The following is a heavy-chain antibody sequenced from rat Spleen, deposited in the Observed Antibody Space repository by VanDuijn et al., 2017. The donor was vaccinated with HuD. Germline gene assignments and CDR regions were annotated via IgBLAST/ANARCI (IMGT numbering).Heavy chain of an antibody. D-gene: IGHD1-4*01. CDR2: MRYDGDT. Sequence: QVQLTESGPGLVQPSQTLSLTCTVSGLSLTSNSVSWIRQPPGKGLEWMGRMRYDGDTYYNSALKSRLSISRDTSKSQVFLKLNILQTEDTAIYYCTRELLPGYTGFAYWGQGTLVTVSS. CDR1: GLSLTSNS. CDR3: TRELLPGYTGFAY. V-gene: IGHV2-47*01. J-gene: IGHJ3*01.